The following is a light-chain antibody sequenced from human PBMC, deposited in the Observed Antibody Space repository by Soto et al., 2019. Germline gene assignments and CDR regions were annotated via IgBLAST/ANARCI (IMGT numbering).Light chain of an antibody. J-gene: IGKJ5*01. Sequence: DIVLTQSPATLSLSPGEKVTLSCRASQSVSSNLAWYQQKPGRAPRLLIHGASTRATGTPDRFSGSGSGTDFTLTITRLEPEDFAVYFCQQYGTSLSITFGQGTRLEIK. V-gene: IGKV3-20*01. CDR3: QQYGTSLSIT. CDR2: GAS. CDR1: QSVSSN.